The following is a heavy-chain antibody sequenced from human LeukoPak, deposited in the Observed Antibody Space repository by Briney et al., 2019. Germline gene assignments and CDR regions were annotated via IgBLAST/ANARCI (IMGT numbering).Heavy chain of an antibody. Sequence: PGGSLRLSWAASGFTFSSYAMSWVRQAPGKGLEWVSAISGSGGSTYYVDSVKGRFTISSENSKTTLYLQMNSLRAEDTAVYYCAKTEGSAFDIWGQGTMVTVS. CDR2: ISGSGGST. CDR1: GFTFSSYA. J-gene: IGHJ3*02. CDR3: AKTEGSAFDI. V-gene: IGHV3-23*01.